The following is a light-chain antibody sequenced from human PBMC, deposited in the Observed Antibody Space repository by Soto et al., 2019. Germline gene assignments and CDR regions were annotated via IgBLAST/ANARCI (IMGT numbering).Light chain of an antibody. V-gene: IGKV3-20*01. CDR3: HQYASSFGT. Sequence: EIVLTQSPGTLSLYPGERATLSCRASQSVSSSYLAWYQQKPGQAPRLLIYGASSRATGIPDRFSVSGSGTDFTLTISRLEPEDFALYYCHQYASSFGTFGQGTKVDIK. CDR2: GAS. CDR1: QSVSSSY. J-gene: IGKJ1*01.